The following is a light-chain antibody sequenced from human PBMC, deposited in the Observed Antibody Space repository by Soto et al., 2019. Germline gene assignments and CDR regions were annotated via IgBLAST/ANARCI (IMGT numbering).Light chain of an antibody. CDR2: EAT. J-gene: IGLJ1*01. V-gene: IGLV2-14*01. Sequence: QSVLTQPPSVSGSPGQSITVSCTGTSSDIGASNFVSWYQHLPGRAPKVIIFEATNRPSGVSNRFSGSKSGITASLTISGLQADEEPEYFCISYKTDATFLFGTGTKVTVL. CDR1: SSDIGASNF. CDR3: ISYKTDATFL.